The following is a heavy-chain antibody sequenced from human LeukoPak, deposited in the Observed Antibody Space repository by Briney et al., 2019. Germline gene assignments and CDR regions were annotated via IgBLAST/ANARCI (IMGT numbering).Heavy chain of an antibody. V-gene: IGHV5-51*01. J-gene: IGHJ4*02. Sequence: GESLKISCTGSGYTIGSFGSYWIAWVRQMPGKGLEWMGSIYPIDSDTRYNLSFEGQVTVSVDRSISTAYLQWSSLKASDTAMYYCARVNSALWFFDFWGQGSLVSVSS. CDR2: IYPIDSDT. CDR3: ARVNSALWFFDF. D-gene: IGHD3-9*01. CDR1: GYTIGSFGSYW.